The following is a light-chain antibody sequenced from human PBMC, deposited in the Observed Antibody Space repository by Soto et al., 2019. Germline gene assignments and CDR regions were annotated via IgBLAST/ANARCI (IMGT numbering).Light chain of an antibody. CDR3: QQYDSWPPIT. J-gene: IGKJ5*01. Sequence: EIVMTQSPATLSVSPGERATLSWRASQSVARNLAWYQQKPGQAPRLLLYGSSTRATGFPARFSGSGSGTELTLTINSLQSEDFAVYYCQQYDSWPPITFGQGTRLEIK. CDR1: QSVARN. CDR2: GSS. V-gene: IGKV3-15*01.